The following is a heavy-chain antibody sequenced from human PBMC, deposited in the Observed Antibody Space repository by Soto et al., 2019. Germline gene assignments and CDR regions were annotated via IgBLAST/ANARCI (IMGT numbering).Heavy chain of an antibody. Sequence: QVQLQESGPGLVKPSGTLSLTCAVSGGSISSSNWWSWVRQPPGKGLEWIGEIFHTGSTNYNPSLKRRVTISVDKSKSLFSLELRTVTAADTAVYYCARHFRGADWGQGALVTVSS. J-gene: IGHJ4*02. D-gene: IGHD3-10*01. CDR2: IFHTGST. CDR1: GGSISSSNW. CDR3: ARHFRGAD. V-gene: IGHV4-4*02.